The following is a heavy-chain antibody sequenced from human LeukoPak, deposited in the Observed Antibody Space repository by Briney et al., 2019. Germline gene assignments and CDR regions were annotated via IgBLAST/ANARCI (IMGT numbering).Heavy chain of an antibody. CDR2: ISAYNGNT. CDR1: VYTFTNFY. Sequence: ASVKVSCKASVYTFTNFYIHWVRQAPGQGLEWMGWISAYNGNTNYAQKLQGRVTMTTDTSTSTAYMELRSLRSDDTAVYYCARYYDYVWGSYVPFDYWGQGTLVTVSS. V-gene: IGHV1-18*04. CDR3: ARYYDYVWGSYVPFDY. J-gene: IGHJ4*02. D-gene: IGHD3-16*01.